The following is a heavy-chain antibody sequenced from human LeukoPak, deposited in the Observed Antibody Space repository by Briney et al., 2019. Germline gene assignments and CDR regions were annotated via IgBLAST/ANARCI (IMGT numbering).Heavy chain of an antibody. CDR3: VRDYRDSSGDHQHFDY. CDR1: GFNFSTYW. V-gene: IGHV3-7*01. Sequence: GGSLILSCAAAGFNFSTYWMTWVRQAPGKGLEWVANIKQDGTEKYYVDSVKGRFTISRDNAKNSLYLQMSSLRAEDTAVYYCVRDYRDSSGDHQHFDYWGQGALVTVSS. J-gene: IGHJ4*02. CDR2: IKQDGTEK. D-gene: IGHD3-22*01.